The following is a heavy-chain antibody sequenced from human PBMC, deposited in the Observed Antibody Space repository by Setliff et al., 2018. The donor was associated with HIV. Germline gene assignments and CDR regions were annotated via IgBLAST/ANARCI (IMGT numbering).Heavy chain of an antibody. CDR3: ARGRRRSSTPYYFDY. Sequence: SETLSLTCAVYGGPLSGHYWSWIRQPPGQGLEWIGETSHSGKTNYSPSLKSRVTISVDTSKSQFSLKLTSVSAADTAMYYCARGRRRSSTPYYFDYWGQGTLVTVSS. CDR1: GGPLSGHY. CDR2: TSHSGKT. V-gene: IGHV4-34*01. J-gene: IGHJ4*02.